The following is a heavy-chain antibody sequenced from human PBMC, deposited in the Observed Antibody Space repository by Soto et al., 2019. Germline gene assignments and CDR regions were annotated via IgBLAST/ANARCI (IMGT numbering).Heavy chain of an antibody. V-gene: IGHV4-59*06. CDR1: GGSISSYY. CDR2: IYYSGST. D-gene: IGHD6-13*01. J-gene: IGHJ6*02. Sequence: SETLSLTCTVSGGSISSYYWSWIRQHPGKGLEWIGYIYYSGSTYYNPSLKSRVTISVDTSKNQFSLKLSSVTAADTAVYYCARDTRSIAAAGYYYYYGMDVWGQGTTVTVSS. CDR3: ARDTRSIAAAGYYYYYGMDV.